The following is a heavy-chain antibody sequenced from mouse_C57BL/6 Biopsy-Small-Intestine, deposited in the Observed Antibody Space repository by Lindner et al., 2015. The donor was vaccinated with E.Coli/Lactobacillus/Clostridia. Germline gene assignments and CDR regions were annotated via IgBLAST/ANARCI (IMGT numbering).Heavy chain of an antibody. D-gene: IGHD1-1*01. V-gene: IGHV1-74*01. CDR2: IIPFLGIA. CDR1: GGTFNSYA. CDR3: ATPSYIVVVPADLSSYYYYGMDV. J-gene: IGHJ1*01. Sequence: SVKVSCKASGGTFNSYAISWVRQAPGQGLEWMGRIIPFLGIANYAQKFQGRVTITADKSTSTAYMELSSLRSEDTAVYYCATPSYIVVVPADLSSYYYYGMDVWGQGTTVTVSS.